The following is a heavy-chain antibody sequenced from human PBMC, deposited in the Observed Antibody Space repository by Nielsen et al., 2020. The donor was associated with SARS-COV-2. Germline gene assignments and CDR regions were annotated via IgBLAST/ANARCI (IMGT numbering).Heavy chain of an antibody. CDR1: GYTFTNYW. D-gene: IGHD2-2*01. CDR2: ISHGDSDT. J-gene: IGHJ4*02. V-gene: IGHV5-51*01. Sequence: GESLKISCTASGYTFTNYWIGWVRQMPGKGLEWMAVISHGDSDTSYSPAVQGQVTISADQSITTAYLQLSSLKASDTAIFYCARQGRFCSRTTCSRKYFDSWGQGNLVTVSS. CDR3: ARQGRFCSRTTCSRKYFDS.